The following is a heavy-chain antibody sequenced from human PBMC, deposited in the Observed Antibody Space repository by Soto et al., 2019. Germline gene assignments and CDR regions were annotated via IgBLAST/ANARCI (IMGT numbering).Heavy chain of an antibody. J-gene: IGHJ4*02. CDR3: ARSGIAIVPVDILTSPIDY. CDR1: GYTFTSYG. Sequence: ASVKVSCKASGYTFTSYGISWVRQAPGQGLEWMGWISAYNGNTNYAQKLQGRVTMTTDTSTSTAYMELRSLRSDDTAVYYCARSGIAIVPVDILTSPIDYWGQGTLVTVSS. D-gene: IGHD5-12*01. V-gene: IGHV1-18*01. CDR2: ISAYNGNT.